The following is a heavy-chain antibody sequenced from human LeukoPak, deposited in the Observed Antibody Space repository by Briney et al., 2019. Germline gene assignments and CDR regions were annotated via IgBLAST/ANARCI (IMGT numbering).Heavy chain of an antibody. CDR1: GFTFSSYA. D-gene: IGHD4-17*01. V-gene: IGHV3-30-3*01. Sequence: GGSLRLSCAASGFTFSSYAMHWVRQAPGKGLEWVAVISYDGSNKYYADSVNGRFTISRENSKNTLYLQMNSLRAEDTAVYYCARDRHGDYPDAFDIWGQGTMVTVSS. CDR2: ISYDGSNK. J-gene: IGHJ3*02. CDR3: ARDRHGDYPDAFDI.